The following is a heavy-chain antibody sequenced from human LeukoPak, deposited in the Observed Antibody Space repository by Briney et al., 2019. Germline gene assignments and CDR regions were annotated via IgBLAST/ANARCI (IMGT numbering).Heavy chain of an antibody. D-gene: IGHD4-17*01. J-gene: IGHJ3*02. V-gene: IGHV4-61*02. CDR3: ARGDYGTIIDAFDI. CDR2: IYTSGNT. Sequence: SQTLSLTCTVSGGSISSGHYYWSWIRQPAGKGLEWIGRIYTSGNTDYNPSLKSRVTISVDTSKNQFSLKLSSVTAADTAVYYCARGDYGTIIDAFDIWGQGTMVTVSS. CDR1: GGSISSGHYY.